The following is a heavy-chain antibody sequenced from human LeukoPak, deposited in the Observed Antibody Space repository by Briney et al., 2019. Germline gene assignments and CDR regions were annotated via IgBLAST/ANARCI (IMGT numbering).Heavy chain of an antibody. Sequence: GGSLRLSCTASGFTFGDYVMSWVRQAPGKGLEWVGFIRSKAYGGTTEYAASVKGRFTISRDDSKSIAYLQMNSLKTEDTAVYYCTRGDNYYDSSGYYALGYYYYYMDVWGKGTTVTVSS. CDR3: TRGDNYYDSSGYYALGYYYYYMDV. CDR2: IRSKAYGGTT. CDR1: GFTFGDYV. J-gene: IGHJ6*03. D-gene: IGHD3-22*01. V-gene: IGHV3-49*04.